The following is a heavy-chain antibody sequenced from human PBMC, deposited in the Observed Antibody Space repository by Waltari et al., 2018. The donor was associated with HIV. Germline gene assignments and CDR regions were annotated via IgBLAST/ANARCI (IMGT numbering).Heavy chain of an antibody. CDR1: GFTFSSYW. Sequence: EGQLVESGGGLVQPGGSLRLSCAASGFTFSSYWMSWVRQAPGKGLEWVANIKQEGSEKYYVDSVKGRFTISRDNAKNSLYLQMNSLRAEDTAVYFCARRRGSYCLDYWGQGTLVTVSS. V-gene: IGHV3-7*01. CDR3: ARRRGSYCLDY. J-gene: IGHJ4*02. D-gene: IGHD1-26*01. CDR2: IKQEGSEK.